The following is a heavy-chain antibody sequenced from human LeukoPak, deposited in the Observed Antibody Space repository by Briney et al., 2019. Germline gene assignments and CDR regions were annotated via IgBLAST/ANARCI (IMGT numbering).Heavy chain of an antibody. J-gene: IGHJ4*02. CDR1: GFTFSSYG. CDR3: AKENGIYGLKKDYGDRYFDY. D-gene: IGHD4-17*01. Sequence: PGGSLRLSCAASGFTFSSYGMHWVRQAPGKGLEWVAVISYDGSNKYYADSVKGRFTISRDNSKNTLYLQMNSLRAEDTAVYYCAKENGIYGLKKDYGDRYFDYWGQGTLVTVSS. CDR2: ISYDGSNK. V-gene: IGHV3-30*18.